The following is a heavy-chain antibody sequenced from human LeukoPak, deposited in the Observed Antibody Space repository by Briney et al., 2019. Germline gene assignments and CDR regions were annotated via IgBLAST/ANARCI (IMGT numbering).Heavy chain of an antibody. J-gene: IGHJ1*01. D-gene: IGHD3-22*01. CDR3: AREEIKYYDSSGYYPAGFQD. Sequence: SQTLSLTCTVSGGSISSGDYYWSWIRQPPGKGLEWIGYIYYNGNTYYHPSLKSRVTISVDTSKNQFSLKLSSVTAADTAVYYCAREEIKYYDSSGYYPAGFQDWGQGTLVAVSS. CDR1: GGSISSGDYY. V-gene: IGHV4-30-4*08. CDR2: IYYNGNT.